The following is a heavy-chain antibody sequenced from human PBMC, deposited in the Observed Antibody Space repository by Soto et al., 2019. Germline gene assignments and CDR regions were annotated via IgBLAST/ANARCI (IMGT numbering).Heavy chain of an antibody. CDR3: ARGPGGPDCPGDY. J-gene: IGHJ4*02. CDR1: GYTFTSYA. Sequence: QVQLVQSGAEVKKPGASVKVSCKASGYTFTSYAMHWVRQAPGQRLEWMGWINAGNGNTKYSQKFEGRVTITRDTSASTAYMELSSLRSEDTAVYYCARGPGGPDCPGDYWGQGTLVTVSS. V-gene: IGHV1-3*01. CDR2: INAGNGNT. D-gene: IGHD2-21*02.